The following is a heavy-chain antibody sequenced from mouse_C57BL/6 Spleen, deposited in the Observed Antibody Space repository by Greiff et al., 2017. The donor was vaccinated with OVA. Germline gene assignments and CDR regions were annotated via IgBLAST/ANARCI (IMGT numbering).Heavy chain of an antibody. Sequence: QVQLKQPGTELVKPGASVKLSCKASGYTFTSYWMHWVKQRPGQGLEWIGNINPSNGGTNYNEKFKSKATLTVDESSSTAYMQLSSLTSEDAAVYYCARYSSYWYFDVWGTGTTVTVSS. D-gene: IGHD2-5*01. CDR1: GYTFTSYW. J-gene: IGHJ1*03. CDR3: ARYSSYWYFDV. V-gene: IGHV1-53*01. CDR2: INPSNGGT.